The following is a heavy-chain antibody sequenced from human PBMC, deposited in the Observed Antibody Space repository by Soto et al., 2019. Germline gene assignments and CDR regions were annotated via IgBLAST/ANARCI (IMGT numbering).Heavy chain of an antibody. J-gene: IGHJ5*02. CDR2: IYYMGRT. Sequence: SETRSLTCTVGSISTYYWNWIRQPPGKGLEWIGYIYYMGRTNYNSSLKSRVTMSIDTSKNQFSLKLSSVTAADTAVYYCARYRHYYDSSGYPNWFDPWGQGTLVTVSS. CDR3: ARYRHYYDSSGYPNWFDP. D-gene: IGHD3-22*01. CDR1: SISTYY. V-gene: IGHV4-59*12.